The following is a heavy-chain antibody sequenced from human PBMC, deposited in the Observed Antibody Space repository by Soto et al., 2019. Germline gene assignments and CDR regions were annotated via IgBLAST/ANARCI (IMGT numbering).Heavy chain of an antibody. CDR1: GYTFSNFW. CDR3: ARSPRSSPYFDY. V-gene: IGHV5-51*01. J-gene: IGHJ4*02. CDR2: IYPGDHET. Sequence: PGESLKISCQCSGYTFSNFWIGWVRQLPGKSLEWMGIIYPGDHETGYSPSFHGKVTISADKSINTAYLQWNSLEASDTAFYFCARSPRSSPYFDYWGQGALVTVSS. D-gene: IGHD6-13*01.